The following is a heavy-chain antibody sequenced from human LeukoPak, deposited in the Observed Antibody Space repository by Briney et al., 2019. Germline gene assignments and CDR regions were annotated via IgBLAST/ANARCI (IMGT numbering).Heavy chain of an antibody. CDR2: IIPILGIA. Sequence: SVKVSCKASGGTFSSYAISWVRQAPGQGLEWMGRIIPILGIADYAQKFQGRATITADKSTSTAYMELSSLRSEDTAVYYCARAVESGYDGNWGQGTLVTVSS. J-gene: IGHJ4*02. CDR3: ARAVESGYDGN. V-gene: IGHV1-69*04. CDR1: GGTFSSYA. D-gene: IGHD5-12*01.